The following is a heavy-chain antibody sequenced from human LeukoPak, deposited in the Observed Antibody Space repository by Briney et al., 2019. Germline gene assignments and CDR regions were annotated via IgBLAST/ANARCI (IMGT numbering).Heavy chain of an antibody. CDR3: ASQYYYHSSSYTH. V-gene: IGHV4-39*01. D-gene: IGHD3-22*01. J-gene: IGHJ4*02. Sequence: SETLSLTCTVSGGSISSSSYFWGWVRQPPGKGLEWIGTIYYSGTTYYNPSLTSRVTLSVDTSKSQFSLNLTSMTATDTAVYYCASQYYYHSSSYTHWGQGTLVTVSS. CDR1: GGSISSSSYF. CDR2: IYYSGTT.